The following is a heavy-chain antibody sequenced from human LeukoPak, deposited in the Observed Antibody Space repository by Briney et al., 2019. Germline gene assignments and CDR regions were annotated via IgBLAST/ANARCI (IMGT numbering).Heavy chain of an antibody. Sequence: GGSLRLSCAASGFTFSTYTMNWVRQAPGKGLEWISYISNSSNTIYYADSEKGRFTISRDNSKNTLYLQMNSLRAEDTAVYYCARDGRWLQLSDWGQGTLVTVSS. CDR1: GFTFSTYT. J-gene: IGHJ4*02. CDR2: ISNSSNTI. CDR3: ARDGRWLQLSD. V-gene: IGHV3-48*01. D-gene: IGHD5-24*01.